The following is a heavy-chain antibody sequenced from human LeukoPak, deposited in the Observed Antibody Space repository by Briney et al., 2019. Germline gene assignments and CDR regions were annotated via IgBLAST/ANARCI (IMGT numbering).Heavy chain of an antibody. J-gene: IGHJ6*01. D-gene: IGHD3-10*01. CDR1: GFTLSYYY. Sequence: GGSLSLSCAASGFTLSYYYMRWIREAPGKGLEWVSYISSGGSNIDYADSVKGRFTVSRDNAKNSLYLQMNSLRAEDTAVYYCARDRASRYGMDVWGQGTTVTVSS. CDR2: ISSGGSNI. CDR3: ARDRASRYGMDV. V-gene: IGHV3-11*01.